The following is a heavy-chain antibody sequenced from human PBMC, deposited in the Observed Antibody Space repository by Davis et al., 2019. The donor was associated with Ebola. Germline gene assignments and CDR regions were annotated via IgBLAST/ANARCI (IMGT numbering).Heavy chain of an antibody. CDR3: ARDLEHKAAAGTWGFDP. CDR1: GFTFSSYS. V-gene: IGHV3-21*01. D-gene: IGHD6-13*01. J-gene: IGHJ5*02. CDR2: ISSSSSYI. Sequence: PGGSLRLSCAASGFTFSSYSMNWVRQAPGKGLEWVSSISSSSSYIYYADSVKGRFTISRDNAKNSLYLQMNSLRAEDTAVYYCARDLEHKAAAGTWGFDPWGQGTLVTVSS.